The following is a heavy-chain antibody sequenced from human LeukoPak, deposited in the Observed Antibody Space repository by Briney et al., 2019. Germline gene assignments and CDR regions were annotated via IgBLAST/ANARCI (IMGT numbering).Heavy chain of an antibody. D-gene: IGHD3-22*01. CDR3: ASGITMIVFDY. V-gene: IGHV3-74*01. Sequence: GGSLRLSCAASGFTFSSYWMHWVRQAPGKGLVWVSRINSDGSSTSYADSVKGRFTISRDNAKNTLYLQMNSLRAEDTAVYYCASGITMIVFDYWGQGTLATVSS. J-gene: IGHJ4*02. CDR2: INSDGSST. CDR1: GFTFSSYW.